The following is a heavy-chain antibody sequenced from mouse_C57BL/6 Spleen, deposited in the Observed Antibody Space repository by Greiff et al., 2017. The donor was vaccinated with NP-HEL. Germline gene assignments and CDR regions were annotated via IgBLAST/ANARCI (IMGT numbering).Heavy chain of an antibody. J-gene: IGHJ2*01. D-gene: IGHD2-3*01. CDR3: ARYDGTDYFDY. CDR2: ISDGGSYT. Sequence: EVKLVESGGGLVKPGGSLKLSCAASGFTFSSYAMSWVRQTPEKRLEWVATISDGGSYTYYPDNVKGRFTISRDNAKNNLYLQMSHLKSEDTAMYDCARYDGTDYFDYWGQGTTLTVSS. V-gene: IGHV5-4*03. CDR1: GFTFSSYA.